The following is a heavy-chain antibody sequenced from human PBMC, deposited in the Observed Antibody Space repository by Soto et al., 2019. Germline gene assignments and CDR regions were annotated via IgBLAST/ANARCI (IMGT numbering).Heavy chain of an antibody. CDR3: ARVGPEAATPVGLDYYYGMDV. V-gene: IGHV4-31*03. CDR1: GGSISSGGYY. CDR2: IYYSGST. D-gene: IGHD2-15*01. Sequence: QVQLQESGPGLVKPSQTLSLTCTVSGGSISSGGYYWSWIRQHPGKGLEWIGYIYYSGSTYYNPSLKSRVTMSVDTSKNQFSLKLSSVTAADTAVYYCARVGPEAATPVGLDYYYGMDVWGQGTTVTVSS. J-gene: IGHJ6*02.